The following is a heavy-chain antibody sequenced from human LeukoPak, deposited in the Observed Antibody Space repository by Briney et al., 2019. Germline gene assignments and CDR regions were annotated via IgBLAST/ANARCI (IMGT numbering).Heavy chain of an antibody. CDR1: GGTFSSYA. CDR3: ATSPTSDSPGY. Sequence: SVKVSCKASGGTFSSYAISWVRQAPGQGLEWMGGIIPILGTANYAQKFQGRVTITADESTSTAYMELSSLRSEDTAMYYCATSPTSDSPGYWGQGTLVTVSS. CDR2: IIPILGTA. D-gene: IGHD2-21*02. V-gene: IGHV1-69*01. J-gene: IGHJ4*02.